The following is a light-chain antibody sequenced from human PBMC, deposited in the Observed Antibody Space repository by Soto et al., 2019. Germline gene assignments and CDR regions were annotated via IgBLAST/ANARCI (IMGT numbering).Light chain of an antibody. CDR3: KSYDGSNTYV. CDR2: EVV. V-gene: IGLV2-8*01. CDR1: KNDIGVYDF. Sequence: QAVLTQPPSASGSPGQSVTISCTGTKNDIGVYDFVSWYQHHPGKAPRLIIYEVVQRPSGVPDRFSGSKSGNTASLTVSGLQAADEAHYFCKSYDGSNTYVFGSATKGIV. J-gene: IGLJ1*01.